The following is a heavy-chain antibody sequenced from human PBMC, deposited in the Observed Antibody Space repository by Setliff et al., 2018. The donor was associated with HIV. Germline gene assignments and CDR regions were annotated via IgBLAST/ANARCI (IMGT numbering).Heavy chain of an antibody. V-gene: IGHV4-59*05. CDR1: GGSTSSHY. J-gene: IGHJ6*03. CDR3: ARVGGTTWGVYYYYYYMDV. D-gene: IGHD1-7*01. Sequence: PSETLSLTCTVSGGSTSSHYWNWIRQPPGKGLEWIGSIYYSGSTDYDPSLKSRVTISVDTSKNQFSLKLSSVTAADTAVYYCARVGGTTWGVYYYYYYMDVWGKGTTVTVSS. CDR2: IYYSGST.